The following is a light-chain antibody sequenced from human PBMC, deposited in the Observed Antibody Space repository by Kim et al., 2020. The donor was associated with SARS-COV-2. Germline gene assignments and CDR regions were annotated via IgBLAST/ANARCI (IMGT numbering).Light chain of an antibody. CDR2: QDT. CDR1: KLRDKY. V-gene: IGLV3-1*01. CDR3: QAWDSSTYV. J-gene: IGLJ1*01. Sequence: SVPPGETADITCTGDKLRDKYVCWYQHKPGQSPAVVIYQDTRRHSGIPERFSGYKSGNTATLTISGTQAMDEADYYCQAWDSSTYVFGAGTKVTVL.